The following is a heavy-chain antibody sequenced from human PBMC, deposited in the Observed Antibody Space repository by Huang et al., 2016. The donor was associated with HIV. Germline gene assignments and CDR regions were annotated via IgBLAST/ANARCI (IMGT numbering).Heavy chain of an antibody. J-gene: IGHJ2*01. CDR1: GGSFTIYY. CDR2: SNHSGST. D-gene: IGHD2-21*01. V-gene: IGHV4-34*01. CDR3: ARGSGALWWSPEGYFDL. Sequence: QVQLQQWGAGLLKPSETLSLTCAVFGGSFTIYYWTWIRQSPGKGLEWIGESNHSGSTNYNPSLKSRVTLSVDTSKNQFSLKLTSLTAADTAVYYCARGSGALWWSPEGYFDLWGRGTLVTVSS.